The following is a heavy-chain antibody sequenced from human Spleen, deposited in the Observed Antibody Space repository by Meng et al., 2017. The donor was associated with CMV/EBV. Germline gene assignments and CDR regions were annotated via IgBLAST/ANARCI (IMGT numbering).Heavy chain of an antibody. CDR3: ARAAFCSSTNCPPYFDY. Sequence: GESLKISCAASGFTFSSYDIHWVRQATGKVLEWVSAITTAGDTYYPGSVKGRFTLSRENAKNSLYLQMSSLRAGDTAVYYCARAAFCSSTNCPPYFDYWGQGTLVTVSS. CDR2: ITTAGDT. J-gene: IGHJ4*02. D-gene: IGHD2-2*01. CDR1: GFTFSSYD. V-gene: IGHV3-13*01.